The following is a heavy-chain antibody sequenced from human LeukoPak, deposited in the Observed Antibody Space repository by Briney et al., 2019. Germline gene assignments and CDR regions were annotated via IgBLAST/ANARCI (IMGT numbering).Heavy chain of an antibody. CDR3: AAEYRGYYDSSGSFDY. D-gene: IGHD3-22*01. V-gene: IGHV4-59*01. J-gene: IGHJ4*02. CDR1: GGPISSYY. Sequence: PSETLSLPCTVSGGPISSYYWSWIRQPPGKGLEWIGYIYYSGSTNFNPSLKSRVTISVDTSKNQFSLKLSSVTAADTAVYYCAAEYRGYYDSSGSFDYWGQGTLVTVSS. CDR2: IYYSGST.